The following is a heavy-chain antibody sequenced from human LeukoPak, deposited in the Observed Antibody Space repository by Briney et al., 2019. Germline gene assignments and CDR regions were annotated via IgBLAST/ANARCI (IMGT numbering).Heavy chain of an antibody. Sequence: GGSLRLSCAASGFTVSSNYMSWVRQAPGKGLEWVSVIYSGGSTYYADSVKGRFTISRDNSKNTLYLQMNSLRAEDTAVYYCARGCRHLYGSGSYYKTPLPYYYYYMDVWGKGTTVTISS. D-gene: IGHD3-10*01. CDR1: GFTVSSNY. J-gene: IGHJ6*03. V-gene: IGHV3-53*01. CDR3: ARGCRHLYGSGSYYKTPLPYYYYYMDV. CDR2: IYSGGST.